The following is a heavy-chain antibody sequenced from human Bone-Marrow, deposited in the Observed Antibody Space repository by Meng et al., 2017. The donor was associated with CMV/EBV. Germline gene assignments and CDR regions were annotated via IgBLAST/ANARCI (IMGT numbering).Heavy chain of an antibody. CDR2: IGLSTTTK. CDR3: ARTDHDLPSASLDF. CDR1: GFTFNSYT. Sequence: GESLKISCAASGFTFNSYTMCWVRQAPGKGLEWRSYIGLSTTTKFYAYYVKGRFTISRDNAKNSLFLQMNSLRAEDTAVYYWARTDHDLPSASLDFWGQGTLVTVSS. V-gene: IGHV3-48*04. D-gene: IGHD2-2*01. J-gene: IGHJ4*02.